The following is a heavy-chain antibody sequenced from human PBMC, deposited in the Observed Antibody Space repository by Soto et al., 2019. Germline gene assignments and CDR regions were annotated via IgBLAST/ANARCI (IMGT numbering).Heavy chain of an antibody. Sequence: SPTLALPCAISGDSVSRHSAAWSWIRQSPSRALEWLGRTYYRSKWYNEYAVSLKSRITINPDTSKNQFSLKLSSVTAADTAVYYCARRALGDNYDSSGYRALDYWGRGTLVTVSS. V-gene: IGHV6-1*01. CDR2: TYYRSKWYN. D-gene: IGHD3-22*01. J-gene: IGHJ4*02. CDR1: GDSVSRHSAA. CDR3: ARRALGDNYDSSGYRALDY.